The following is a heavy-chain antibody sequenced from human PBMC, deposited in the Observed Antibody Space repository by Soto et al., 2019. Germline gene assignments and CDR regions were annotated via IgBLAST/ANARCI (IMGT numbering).Heavy chain of an antibody. J-gene: IGHJ4*02. CDR3: ARDVGPAYYGSGRPFEN. CDR1: GYIFINYY. V-gene: IGHV1-46*01. D-gene: IGHD3-10*01. Sequence: VASVKVSCKASGYIFINYYIHWVRQAPGQGLEWIGIINPNGGSTNYAQKFRGRVTMARDTSTSTVYMDLSSLRSDDTAVYFCARDVGPAYYGSGRPFENWGQGALVTVSS. CDR2: INPNGGST.